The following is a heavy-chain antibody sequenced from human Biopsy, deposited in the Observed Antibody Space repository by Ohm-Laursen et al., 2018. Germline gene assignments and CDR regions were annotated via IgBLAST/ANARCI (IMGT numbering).Heavy chain of an antibody. J-gene: IGHJ5*02. D-gene: IGHD4-17*01. CDR2: IIPLFGAP. V-gene: IGHV1-69*13. CDR1: GAIFSNYA. CDR3: ARLAQIYGDSPFDP. Sequence: SVKVSCKASGAIFSNYAITWVRQAPGQGLEWMGGIIPLFGAPNYTQKFQGRLTITADESKSTTYMELSSLRSEDTAVYYCARLAQIYGDSPFDPWGQGTLVTVSS.